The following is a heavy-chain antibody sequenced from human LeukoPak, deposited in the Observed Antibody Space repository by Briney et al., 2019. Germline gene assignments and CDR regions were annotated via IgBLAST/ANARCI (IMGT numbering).Heavy chain of an antibody. CDR1: GGTFSSDA. D-gene: IGHD3-22*01. CDR2: IIPILGIA. V-gene: IGHV1-69*04. Sequence: ASVKVSCKASGGTFSSDAISWVRQAPGQGLEWMGRIIPILGIANYAQKFQGRVTITADKSTSTAYMELSSLRSEDTAVYYCARSGPSRTVVVITKFDAFDIWGQGTMVTVSS. J-gene: IGHJ3*02. CDR3: ARSGPSRTVVVITKFDAFDI.